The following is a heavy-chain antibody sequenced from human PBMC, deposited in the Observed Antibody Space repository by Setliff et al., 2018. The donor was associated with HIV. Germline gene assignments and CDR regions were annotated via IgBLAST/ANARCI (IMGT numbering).Heavy chain of an antibody. CDR2: IITVIGVA. V-gene: IGHV1-69*10. CDR3: ARSAHDSETGY. CDR1: GGTFRRFA. D-gene: IGHD5-12*01. Sequence: SVKVSCKASGGTFRRFAINWVRQAPGQGLEWLGGIITVIGVAEYSQKFQGRVTMTWDTSTSTVYMELSSLRAEDTAFYYCARSAHDSETGYWGQGTLVTVSS. J-gene: IGHJ4*02.